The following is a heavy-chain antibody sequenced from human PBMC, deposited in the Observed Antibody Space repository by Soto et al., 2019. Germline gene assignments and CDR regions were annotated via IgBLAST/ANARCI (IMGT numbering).Heavy chain of an antibody. D-gene: IGHD1-26*01. CDR2: ISGSGGST. Sequence: EVQLLESGGGLVQPGGSLRLSCAASGFTFSSYAMSWVRQAPGKGLEWVSAISGSGGSTYYADSVKGRFTISRDNSKNTLYLQMNSLRAEDTAVYYCAARELLGDWFDPWGQGTLVTVSS. J-gene: IGHJ5*02. CDR3: AARELLGDWFDP. V-gene: IGHV3-23*01. CDR1: GFTFSSYA.